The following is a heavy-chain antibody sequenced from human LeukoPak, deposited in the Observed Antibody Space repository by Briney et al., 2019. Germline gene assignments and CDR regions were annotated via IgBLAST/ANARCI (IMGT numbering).Heavy chain of an antibody. V-gene: IGHV3-21*01. Sequence: PGGSLRLSCAASGFTFSSYSMNWVRQAPGKGLEWVSSISSSSTNIYYADSVKGRFTISRDNAKNSLYLQMSSLRAEDTAVYYCARLLWFGEFPYYYGMDVWGQGTTVTVSS. D-gene: IGHD3-10*01. CDR3: ARLLWFGEFPYYYGMDV. CDR1: GFTFSSYS. J-gene: IGHJ6*02. CDR2: ISSSSTNI.